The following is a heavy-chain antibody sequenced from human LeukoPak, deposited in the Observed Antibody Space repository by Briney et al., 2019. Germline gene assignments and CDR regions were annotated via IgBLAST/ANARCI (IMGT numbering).Heavy chain of an antibody. CDR1: GGSISSSSYY. D-gene: IGHD4-23*01. J-gene: IGHJ3*02. CDR3: ARYYETTVEAFDI. Sequence: SETLSLTCTVSGGSISSSSYYWGWIRQPPGKGLEWIGSIYYSGSTYYNPSLKSRVTISVDTSKNQFSLKLSSVTAADTAVYYCARYYETTVEAFDIWGQGTMVTVSS. V-gene: IGHV4-39*01. CDR2: IYYSGST.